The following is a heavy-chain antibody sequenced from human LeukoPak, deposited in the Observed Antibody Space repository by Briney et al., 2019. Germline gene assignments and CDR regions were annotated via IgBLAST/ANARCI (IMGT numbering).Heavy chain of an antibody. V-gene: IGHV3-30*03. CDR1: GFTFRNYG. Sequence: GGSLRLSCAASGFTFRNYGMQWVRQAPGKGLEWVAIISYDGNDKYYADSVKGRFTISRDNSKKTLHLQMNSLRAEDTAMYYCASLRGYRNGQRQYYFDYWGQGTLVTVSS. CDR2: ISYDGNDK. D-gene: IGHD3-10*01. J-gene: IGHJ4*02. CDR3: ASLRGYRNGQRQYYFDY.